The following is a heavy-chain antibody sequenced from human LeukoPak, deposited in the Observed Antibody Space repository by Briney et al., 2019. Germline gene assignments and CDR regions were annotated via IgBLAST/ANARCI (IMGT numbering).Heavy chain of an antibody. CDR2: IYPGDSDT. V-gene: IGHV5-51*01. Sequence: GESLKISCKGSGYSFTSYWIGWVRQMPGKGLGWMGIIYPGDSDTRYSPSFQGQVTISADKSISTAYLQWSSLKASDTAMYYCARHAAPITYYDFWSGHVDYWGQGTLVTVSS. CDR3: ARHAAPITYYDFWSGHVDY. D-gene: IGHD3-3*01. J-gene: IGHJ4*02. CDR1: GYSFTSYW.